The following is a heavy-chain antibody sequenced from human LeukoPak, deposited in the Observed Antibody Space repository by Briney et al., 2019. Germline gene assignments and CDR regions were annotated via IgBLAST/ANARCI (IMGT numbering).Heavy chain of an antibody. V-gene: IGHV3-7*01. D-gene: IGHD6-13*01. J-gene: IGHJ6*02. CDR3: ARDRLGLAAAGTGYYYGMDV. Sequence: PGGSLRLSCAASGFTFSSYWMSWVRQAPGKGLEWVANIKQDGSEKYYVDSVKGRFTISRDNAKNSLYLQMNSLRAEDTAVYYCARDRLGLAAAGTGYYYGMDVWGQGTTVTVSS. CDR2: IKQDGSEK. CDR1: GFTFSSYW.